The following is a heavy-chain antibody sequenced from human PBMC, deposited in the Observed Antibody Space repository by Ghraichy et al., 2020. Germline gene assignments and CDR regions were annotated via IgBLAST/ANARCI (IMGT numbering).Heavy chain of an antibody. Sequence: SQTLSLTCAISGDSVSNNSAAWNWIRQSPSRGLEWLGRTYYRSKWYNDYAVSVKSRITINPDTSKNQFSLQLNSVTPEDTAVYYCARDPGRYYYDSSGYYYSFFDYWGQGTLVTVSS. V-gene: IGHV6-1*01. CDR2: TYYRSKWYN. CDR1: GDSVSNNSAA. CDR3: ARDPGRYYYDSSGYYYSFFDY. J-gene: IGHJ4*02. D-gene: IGHD3-22*01.